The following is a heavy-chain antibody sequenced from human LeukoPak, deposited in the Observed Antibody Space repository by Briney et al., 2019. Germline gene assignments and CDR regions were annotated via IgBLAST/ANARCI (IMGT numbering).Heavy chain of an antibody. Sequence: PGGSLRLSCAASGTYWMHWVRQAPGKGLVWVSHINSDGSWTGYADSVKGRFTISKDNAKNTVSLQMNNLRVEDTAVYYCVTFYETYWGRGTLVTVSS. V-gene: IGHV3-74*01. J-gene: IGHJ4*02. D-gene: IGHD2/OR15-2a*01. CDR1: GTYW. CDR3: VTFYETY. CDR2: INSDGSWT.